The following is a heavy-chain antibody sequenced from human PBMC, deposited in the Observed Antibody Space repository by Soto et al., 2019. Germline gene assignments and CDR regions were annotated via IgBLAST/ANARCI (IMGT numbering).Heavy chain of an antibody. CDR3: AKGIPDTGGYYYYSRDG. CDR1: AFTFSSYY. V-gene: IGHV3-23*01. D-gene: IGHD5-18*01. CDR2: SRGRGRIT. J-gene: IGHJ6*01. Sequence: GGTLRSSGPASAFTFSSYYMGWVRQGTGNWLGWVSVSRGRGRITSSAGSVKGRFTISRDNSKNILYMQMNSQRAEDTAVYYCAKGIPDTGGYYYYSRDGWEQGT.